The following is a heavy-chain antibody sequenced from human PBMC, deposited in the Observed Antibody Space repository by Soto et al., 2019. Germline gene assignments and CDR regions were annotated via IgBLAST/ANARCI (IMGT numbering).Heavy chain of an antibody. CDR1: EFTFSSYW. J-gene: IGHJ4*02. CDR2: INSDERST. CDR3: ARATLSSGWFDY. V-gene: IGHV3-74*01. Sequence: PGGSLRVCCAASEFTFSSYWMHWIRQAPGKGLVWVSRINSDERSTNYADSVKGRFTISRDNAKNTLYLQMDSLRAEETAVYYCARATLSSGWFDYWGQGTLVTVSS. D-gene: IGHD6-19*01.